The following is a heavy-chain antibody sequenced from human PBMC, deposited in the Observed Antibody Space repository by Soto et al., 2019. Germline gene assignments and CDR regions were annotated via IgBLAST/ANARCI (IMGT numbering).Heavy chain of an antibody. CDR3: ARENYLYNSSGFYYYDMDV. V-gene: IGHV4-59*01. CDR1: GDSINSYH. J-gene: IGHJ6*02. D-gene: IGHD6-25*01. Sequence: QVQLQESGPGLVKPSETLSLTCTVSGDSINSYHWSWIRQPPGKGLEWIGYIYYSGSTNYNPSLSSRATLSVDMSKNQFSLGLPSVTAADTAVYYCARENYLYNSSGFYYYDMDVWGQGTTVTVSS. CDR2: IYYSGST.